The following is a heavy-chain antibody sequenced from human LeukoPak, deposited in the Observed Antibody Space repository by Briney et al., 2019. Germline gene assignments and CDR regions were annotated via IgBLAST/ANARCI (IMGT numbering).Heavy chain of an antibody. CDR3: AKAHPQGYYDFWRRGLYFDY. CDR1: GFTFSSYG. J-gene: IGHJ4*02. CDR2: ISYDGSKK. V-gene: IGHV3-30*18. Sequence: GGSLRLSCAASGFTFSSYGMHWVRQAPGKGLEWVAVISYDGSKKYYADSVKGRFTISRDNSKNTLYLQMNSLRAEDTAVYYCAKAHPQGYYDFWRRGLYFDYWGQGTLVTVSS. D-gene: IGHD3-3*01.